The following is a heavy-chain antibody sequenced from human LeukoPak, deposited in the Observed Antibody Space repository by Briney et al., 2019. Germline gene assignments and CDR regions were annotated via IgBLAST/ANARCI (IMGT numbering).Heavy chain of an antibody. CDR3: ASQDPRGVI. Sequence: SETLSLTCNVSSGSISGYYWTCVRQPPGKGLEWIGFIYYSGSTNYNPSLKSRVSISVDTSKNQFSLKVNSLSAAGTAVYYCASQDPRGVIWGQGTLVTVSS. D-gene: IGHD3-10*01. V-gene: IGHV4-59*01. CDR2: IYYSGST. CDR1: SGSISGYY. J-gene: IGHJ4*02.